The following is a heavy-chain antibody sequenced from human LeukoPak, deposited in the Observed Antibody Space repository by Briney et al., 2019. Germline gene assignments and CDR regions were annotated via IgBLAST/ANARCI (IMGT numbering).Heavy chain of an antibody. CDR1: GLTFSRYA. J-gene: IGHJ6*02. D-gene: IGHD1-26*01. Sequence: GGSLRLSCAASGLTFSRYAMSWVRQAPGKGLEWVSAISGSGGSTYYADSVKGRFTISRDNSRNTLYLQMNSLRGEDTAVYYCANYSPIPYSGYYGMDVWGQGTTVTVSS. CDR2: ISGSGGST. CDR3: ANYSPIPYSGYYGMDV. V-gene: IGHV3-23*01.